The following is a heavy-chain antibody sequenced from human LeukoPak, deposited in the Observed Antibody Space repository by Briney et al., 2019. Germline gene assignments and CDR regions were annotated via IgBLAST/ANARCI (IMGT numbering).Heavy chain of an antibody. Sequence: GGSLRLSCAASGFTFSSYAMSWVRQAPGKGLEWVANIKQDGSEKYYVDSVKGRFTISRDNAKNSLYLQMNSLRAEDTAVYYCARIRYYYYYMDVWGKGTTVTVSS. CDR2: IKQDGSEK. J-gene: IGHJ6*03. D-gene: IGHD3-3*02. V-gene: IGHV3-7*01. CDR1: GFTFSSYA. CDR3: ARIRYYYYYMDV.